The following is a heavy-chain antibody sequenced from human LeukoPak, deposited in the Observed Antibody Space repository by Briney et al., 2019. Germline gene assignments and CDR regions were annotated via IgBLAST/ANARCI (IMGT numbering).Heavy chain of an antibody. D-gene: IGHD6-13*01. CDR1: VGSIISSSYY. Sequence: SETLSLTCTVSVGSIISSSYYWGWIRQPPGKGLEWIGSMYYSGSTYYNPSLKSRVTISVDTSKNQFSLKLSSVTAADTAVYYCARQRAASGIRNVDYWGQGTLVTVSS. V-gene: IGHV4-39*01. CDR2: MYYSGST. CDR3: ARQRAASGIRNVDY. J-gene: IGHJ4*02.